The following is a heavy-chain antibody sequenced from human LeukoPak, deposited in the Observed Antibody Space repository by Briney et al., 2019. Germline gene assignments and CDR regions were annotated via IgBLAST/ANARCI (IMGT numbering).Heavy chain of an antibody. CDR2: INPNSGGT. D-gene: IGHD2-2*01. Sequence: ASVKVSCKASGYTFTGYYMHWVRQAPGQGLEWMGWINPNSGGTNYAQKFQGRVTMTRDTSISTAYMELSRLRSDDTAVYYCARDPDIVVVPAAMPVRYFQPWGQGPLVTVSS. CDR1: GYTFTGYY. V-gene: IGHV1-2*02. J-gene: IGHJ1*01. CDR3: ARDPDIVVVPAAMPVRYFQP.